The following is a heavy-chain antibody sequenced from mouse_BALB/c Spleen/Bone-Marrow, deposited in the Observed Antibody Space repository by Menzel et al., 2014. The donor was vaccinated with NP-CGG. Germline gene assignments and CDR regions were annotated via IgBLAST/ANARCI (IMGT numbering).Heavy chain of an antibody. CDR3: ARDGYDVGGALDY. D-gene: IGHD2-2*01. Sequence: EVQGVESGGGLVQPGGSLKLSCAASGFTFSYYTMSRVRQTPEKRLEWVAYISNGGSTTYHPDTVKGRFTISRDNAKNTLYLQMSSLKSEDTAMYYCARDGYDVGGALDYWGQGTSVTVSS. CDR2: ISNGGSTT. V-gene: IGHV5-12-2*01. CDR1: GFTFSYYT. J-gene: IGHJ4*01.